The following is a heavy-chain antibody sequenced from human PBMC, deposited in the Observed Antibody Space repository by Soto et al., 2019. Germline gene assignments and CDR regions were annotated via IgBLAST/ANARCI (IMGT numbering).Heavy chain of an antibody. CDR2: ISGSGSKT. CDR3: AKDRREGNNYGWFDS. CDR1: GLTFSSCA. V-gene: IGHV3-23*01. Sequence: EVQLLESGGGLVQPGGSLRLSCVASGLTFSSCAMSWARQAPGKGLEWVSAISGSGSKTYYPDSVKGRFTISRDNSKNTLYLQMNSLRAEDTAVYYCAKDRREGNNYGWFDSWGQGTLVTVSS. D-gene: IGHD5-12*01. J-gene: IGHJ5*01.